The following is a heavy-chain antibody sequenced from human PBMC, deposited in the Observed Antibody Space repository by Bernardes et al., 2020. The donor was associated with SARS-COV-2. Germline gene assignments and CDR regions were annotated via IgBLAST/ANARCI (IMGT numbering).Heavy chain of an antibody. D-gene: IGHD5-12*01. CDR1: GYTFTSFD. J-gene: IGHJ3*02. V-gene: IGHV1-8*01. Sequence: ASVKVSCKASGYTFTSFDINWVRQATGQGLEYMGWMNPKSGNTVYAQNFQGRVTMTRNTSISTAYMELSNLRSEDTAVYYCATMGYSGYDEGDAFDIWGQGTMVTVSS. CDR3: ATMGYSGYDEGDAFDI. CDR2: MNPKSGNT.